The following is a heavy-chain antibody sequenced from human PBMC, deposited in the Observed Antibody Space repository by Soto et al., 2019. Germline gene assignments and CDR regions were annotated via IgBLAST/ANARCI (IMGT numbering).Heavy chain of an antibody. V-gene: IGHV3-30*18. CDR3: AKEHSSGARGMDV. CDR2: ISYDGSNK. Sequence: QVQLVESGGGVVQPGRSLRLSCAASGFTFSSYGMHWVRQAPGKGLEWVAVISYDGSNKYYADSVKGRFTISRDNPEKTLYLQMNSLRAEDTAVYYCAKEHSSGARGMDVW. J-gene: IGHJ6*01. CDR1: GFTFSSYG. D-gene: IGHD3-22*01.